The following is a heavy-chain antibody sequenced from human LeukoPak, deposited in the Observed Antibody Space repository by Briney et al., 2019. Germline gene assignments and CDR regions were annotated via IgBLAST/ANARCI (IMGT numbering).Heavy chain of an antibody. CDR3: VRLAGYCTSTTCYSYYYYYYLDV. CDR1: GYSFTSYW. CDR2: IYPGDSDT. Sequence: GESLKISCKGSGYSFTSYWIGWVRQMPGKGLEWMGIIYPGDSDTTYSPSFQGQVTISADTSISTAYLQWSSLKASDTAIYYCVRLAGYCTSTTCYSYYYYYYLDVWGKGTTVTVSS. J-gene: IGHJ6*03. V-gene: IGHV5-51*01. D-gene: IGHD2-2*01.